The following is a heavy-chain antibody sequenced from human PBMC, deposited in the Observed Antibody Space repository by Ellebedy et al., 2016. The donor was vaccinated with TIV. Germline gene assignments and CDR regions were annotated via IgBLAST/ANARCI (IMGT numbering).Heavy chain of an antibody. J-gene: IGHJ6*02. CDR3: ARARNYYDSSGYYQKSYGMDV. CDR1: GDTFTTYV. D-gene: IGHD3-22*01. V-gene: IGHV1-3*01. Sequence: ASVKVSCKAPGDTFTTYVMHWVRQAPGQRLQWMGWITAGNGNTKYSQRFQGRVTITRDTSASTAYMELNSLRSEDTAVYYCARARNYYDSSGYYQKSYGMDVWGQGTTVTVSS. CDR2: ITAGNGNT.